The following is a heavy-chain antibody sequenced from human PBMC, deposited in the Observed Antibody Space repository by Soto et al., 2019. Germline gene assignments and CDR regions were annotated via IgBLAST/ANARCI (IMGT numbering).Heavy chain of an antibody. Sequence: EVQLLESGGGLAQPGGSLRLSCAASGFTFSTYAMSWVRQAPGKGLEWVSAISGSGASTYYADSVKGRFTISRDNSKNTLYLQMNSLRAEDTAVYYCAKDFLRIVVAGNNPYNWLDPRGQGTLVTVSS. J-gene: IGHJ5*02. V-gene: IGHV3-23*01. CDR2: ISGSGAST. D-gene: IGHD6-19*01. CDR1: GFTFSTYA. CDR3: AKDFLRIVVAGNNPYNWLDP.